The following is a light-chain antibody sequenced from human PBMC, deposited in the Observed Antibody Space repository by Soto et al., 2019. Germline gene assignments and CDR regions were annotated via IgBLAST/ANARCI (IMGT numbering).Light chain of an antibody. CDR3: TSYAGGNNV. CDR1: STDVGGYDY. V-gene: IGLV2-8*01. Sequence: QSALTQPPSASGSPGQXXTISCTGTSTDVGGYDYVSWYQQHPGKVPKLMIYEVNKRPSGVPDRFSGSKSGNTASLTVSGLQPEDEADYYCTSYAGGNNVFGTGTKLTVL. J-gene: IGLJ1*01. CDR2: EVN.